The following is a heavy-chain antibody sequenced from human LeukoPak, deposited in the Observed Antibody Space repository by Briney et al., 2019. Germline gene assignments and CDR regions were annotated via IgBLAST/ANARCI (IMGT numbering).Heavy chain of an antibody. D-gene: IGHD3-16*01. J-gene: IGHJ6*03. CDR3: ARSGSPGGTWYMDV. V-gene: IGHV1-2*02. CDR2: INPNSGGT. Sequence: ASVKVSCKASGYIFTGYYMHWVRQAPGQGLEWMGWINPNSGGTNYAQKFQGRVTMTRDTSISTAYMELSRLRSDDTAVYYCARSGSPGGTWYMDVWGKGTTVTVSS. CDR1: GYIFTGYY.